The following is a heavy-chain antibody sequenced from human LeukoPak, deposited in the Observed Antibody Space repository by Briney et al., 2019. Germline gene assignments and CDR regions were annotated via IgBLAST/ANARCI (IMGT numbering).Heavy chain of an antibody. Sequence: SETLSLTCTVSGGSISSYYWSWIRQPPGKGLEWIGYIYYSGSTNYNPSLKSRVTKSVDTSKNQFSLKLSSVTAADTAVYYCARGSTIRGYYYYYMDVWGKGTTVTVSS. J-gene: IGHJ6*03. CDR1: GGSISSYY. V-gene: IGHV4-59*01. D-gene: IGHD2-2*01. CDR2: IYYSGST. CDR3: ARGSTIRGYYYYYMDV.